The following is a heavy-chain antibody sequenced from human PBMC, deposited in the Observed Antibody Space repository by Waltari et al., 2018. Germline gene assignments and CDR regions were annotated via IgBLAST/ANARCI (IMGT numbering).Heavy chain of an antibody. CDR1: GGSFSGYY. Sequence: QVQLQQWGAGLLKPSETLSLTCAVYGGSFSGYYWSWIRQPPGKGLEWIGEINHSGSTNYNPSLKSRCTISVDTSKNQFSLKLSSVTAADTAVYYCARGRSQLWFGELVTYYFDYWGQGTLVTVSS. CDR2: INHSGST. D-gene: IGHD3-10*01. V-gene: IGHV4-34*01. J-gene: IGHJ4*02. CDR3: ARGRSQLWFGELVTYYFDY.